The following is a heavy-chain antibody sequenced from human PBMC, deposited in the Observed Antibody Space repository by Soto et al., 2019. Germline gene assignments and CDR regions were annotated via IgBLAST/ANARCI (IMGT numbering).Heavy chain of an antibody. CDR3: ATAYTVAADPSSVILFDY. CDR2: IIANGGT. D-gene: IGHD2-15*01. V-gene: IGHV3-23*01. J-gene: IGHJ4*02. Sequence: GGSLRLSCAASGFTFNHYAMSWVRQAPGKGLEWVSIIIANGGTFYADSVKGRFTISRGNSKNTVYLQMSSLRVEDTAIYYCATAYTVAADPSSVILFDYWRQGDLVAVSS. CDR1: GFTFNHYA.